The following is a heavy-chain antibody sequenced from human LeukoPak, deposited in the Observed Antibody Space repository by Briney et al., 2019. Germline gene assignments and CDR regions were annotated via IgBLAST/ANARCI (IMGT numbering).Heavy chain of an antibody. J-gene: IGHJ4*02. CDR1: GASISIYY. CDR3: ARHSAGYSGSGRTFDF. V-gene: IGHV4-59*08. D-gene: IGHD3-10*01. Sequence: SQTLSLTCTVSGASISIYYWSWIRQPPGKGLEWIGYVYNTRHTNYNPSLNSRVSIAVRTSEHQLSLNLTSVTAADTAIYYCARHSAGYSGSGRTFDFWGQGTLVTVSS. CDR2: VYNTRHT.